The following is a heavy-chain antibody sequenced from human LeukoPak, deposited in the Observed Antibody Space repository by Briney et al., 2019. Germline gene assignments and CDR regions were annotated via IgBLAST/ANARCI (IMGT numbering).Heavy chain of an antibody. CDR3: ARTPRPFWGGYFAGAQTPLGNWFDP. Sequence: ASVKVSCKASGYTFTSYAMNWVRQAPGQGLEWMGWINTNTGNPTYAQGFTGRFVFSLDTSVSTAYLQISSLKAEDTAVYYCARTPRPFWGGYFAGAQTPLGNWFDPWGQGTLVTVSS. D-gene: IGHD3-3*01. CDR2: INTNTGNP. CDR1: GYTFTSYA. V-gene: IGHV7-4-1*02. J-gene: IGHJ5*02.